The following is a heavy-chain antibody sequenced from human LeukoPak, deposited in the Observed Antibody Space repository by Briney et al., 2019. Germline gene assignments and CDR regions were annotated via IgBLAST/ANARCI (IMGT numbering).Heavy chain of an antibody. V-gene: IGHV3-23*01. CDR3: ASHVSYCSGGSCYSSGYYFDY. D-gene: IGHD2-15*01. CDR2: ISGSGGST. CDR1: GFTFSSYA. Sequence: GGSLRLSCAASGFTFSSYAMSWVRQAPGQGLEWVLAISGSGGSTYYADSVKGRFTISRDNSKNTLYLQMNSLRAEDTAVYYCASHVSYCSGGSCYSSGYYFDYWGQGTLVTVSS. J-gene: IGHJ4*02.